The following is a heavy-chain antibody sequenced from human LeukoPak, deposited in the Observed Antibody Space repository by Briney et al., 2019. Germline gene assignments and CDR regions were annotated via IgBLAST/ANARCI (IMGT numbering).Heavy chain of an antibody. J-gene: IGHJ4*02. Sequence: GGSLRLSCAASGFSFSSYGMYWVRQAPGKGLEWVAVIWHDESAEFYGDSVKGRFSISRDSSKNTLYLQTDRLRVEDTARYYCAKDHRGGWSGYFDSWGQGALVTVSS. D-gene: IGHD6-19*01. CDR3: AKDHRGGWSGYFDS. V-gene: IGHV3-33*06. CDR1: GFSFSSYG. CDR2: IWHDESAE.